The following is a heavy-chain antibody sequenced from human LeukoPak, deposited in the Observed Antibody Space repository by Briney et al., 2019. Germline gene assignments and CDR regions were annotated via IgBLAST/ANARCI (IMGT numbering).Heavy chain of an antibody. D-gene: IGHD6-25*01. CDR3: ARDFGLNRRSGVAVY. CDR1: GFTFSSYE. CDR2: ISSSGSTI. Sequence: GGSLRLSCAASGFTFSSYEMNWVRQAPGKGLEWVSYISSSGSTIYYADSVKGRFTTSRDNAKNSLYLQMNSLRAEDTAVYYCARDFGLNRRSGVAVYWGQGTLVTVSS. J-gene: IGHJ4*02. V-gene: IGHV3-48*03.